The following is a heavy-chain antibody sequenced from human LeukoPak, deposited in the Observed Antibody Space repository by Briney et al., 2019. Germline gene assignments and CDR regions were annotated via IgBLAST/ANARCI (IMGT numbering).Heavy chain of an antibody. V-gene: IGHV3-20*04. CDR1: GVTFDDYG. CDR2: INWNGGST. D-gene: IGHD3-10*01. J-gene: IGHJ4*02. Sequence: GGSLRLSCAASGVTFDDYGMSWVRQAPGKGLEWVSGINWNGGSTGYADSVKGRFTISRDNAKNSLYLQMNSLRAEDTPLYYCARDGLTYYYGSGSLDYWGQGTLVTVSS. CDR3: ARDGLTYYYGSGSLDY.